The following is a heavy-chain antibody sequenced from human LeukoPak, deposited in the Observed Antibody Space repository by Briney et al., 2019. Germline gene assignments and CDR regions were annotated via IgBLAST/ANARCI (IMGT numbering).Heavy chain of an antibody. V-gene: IGHV4-61*08. CDR1: GGSISSGGYY. CDR3: ARGSGFGIGLWSRFDY. CDR2: ISYSGSA. D-gene: IGHD5-18*01. Sequence: PSETLSLTCTVSGGSISSGGYYWSWIRQPPGKGLEWIGYISYSGSANYNPSLKSRVTISLDTSKNQFSLNLNSVIAADTAVYYCARGSGFGIGLWSRFDYWGQGTLVTVSS. J-gene: IGHJ4*02.